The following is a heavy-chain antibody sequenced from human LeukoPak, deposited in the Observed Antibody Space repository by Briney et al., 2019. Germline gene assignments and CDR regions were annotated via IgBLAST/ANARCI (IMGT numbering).Heavy chain of an antibody. CDR2: IIPIFGTA. V-gene: IGHV1-69*05. CDR3: AREGSADYYYYYMDV. Sequence: GASVKVSCKASGGTFSSYAISWVRQAPGQGLEWMGRIIPIFGTANYAQKFQGRVTITTDESTSTAYMELRSLRSDDTAVYYCAREGSADYYYYYMDVWGKGTTVTVSS. J-gene: IGHJ6*03. D-gene: IGHD6-6*01. CDR1: GGTFSSYA.